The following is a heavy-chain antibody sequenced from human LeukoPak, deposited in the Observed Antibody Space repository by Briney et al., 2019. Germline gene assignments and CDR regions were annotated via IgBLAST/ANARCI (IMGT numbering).Heavy chain of an antibody. Sequence: ASVKVSCKASGYTFTGYYMHWVRRAPGQGLEWMGWINPNSGGTNYAQKFQGRVTMTRDTSISTAYMELSRLRSDDTAVYYCARDLDIVVVPAYFDYWGQGTLVTVSS. J-gene: IGHJ4*02. CDR2: INPNSGGT. CDR1: GYTFTGYY. D-gene: IGHD2-2*01. CDR3: ARDLDIVVVPAYFDY. V-gene: IGHV1-2*02.